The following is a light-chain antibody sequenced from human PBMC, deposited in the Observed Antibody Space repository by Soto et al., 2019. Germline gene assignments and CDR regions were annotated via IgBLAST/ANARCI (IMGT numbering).Light chain of an antibody. Sequence: EIVFTQSPGTLSFSPGERATLSCRASQSLTNNYFAWYQQKPGRALRLLIDGASTRATGIPDRFSGSGSGTDFTLTISRLEPEDVAVHYCQQYEAVVTLGQGTKVDIK. CDR3: QQYEAVVT. J-gene: IGKJ1*01. V-gene: IGKV3-20*01. CDR2: GAS. CDR1: QSLTNNY.